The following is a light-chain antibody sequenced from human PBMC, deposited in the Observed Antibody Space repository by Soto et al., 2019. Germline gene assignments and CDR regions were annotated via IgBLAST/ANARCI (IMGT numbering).Light chain of an antibody. CDR2: GAS. CDR3: QQYGSSPLYT. V-gene: IGKV3-20*01. Sequence: EIVLTQSPGTLSLSPGETATLSCPASQSVSSSYLAWYQQKPGQAPRLLLHGASSRATGIPDRFSGSGSGTDFTLTISRLEPEDFAVYYCQQYGSSPLYTFGQGTKLEIK. J-gene: IGKJ2*01. CDR1: QSVSSSY.